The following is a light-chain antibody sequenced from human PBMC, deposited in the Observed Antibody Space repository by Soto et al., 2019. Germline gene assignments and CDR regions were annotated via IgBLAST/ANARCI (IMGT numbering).Light chain of an antibody. V-gene: IGLV1-36*01. Sequence: QPVLTQPPSVSEAPRQRVTISCSGSSSNIGNNAVNWYQQLPGKAPKLLIYYDDLLPSGVSDRFSGSKSGTSASLAISGLQSEDEADYYCAAWDDSLKGVFGGGTKVTVL. CDR3: AAWDDSLKGV. J-gene: IGLJ2*01. CDR1: SSNIGNNA. CDR2: YDD.